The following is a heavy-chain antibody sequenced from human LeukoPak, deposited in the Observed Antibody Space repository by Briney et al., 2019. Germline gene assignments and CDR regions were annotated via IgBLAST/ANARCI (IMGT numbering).Heavy chain of an antibody. CDR3: AKDGGEAISSSWYY. V-gene: IGHV3-23*01. J-gene: IGHJ4*02. CDR1: GFPFYHFA. Sequence: PGGSLRLPCGATGFPFYHFAVRCVRGAPGEGLEWVSAISGSGGGKYYADSVKGRFTISRDNSRNTLYLQINSLRAEDTAVYYCAKDGGEAISSSWYYWGQGALVTVSS. D-gene: IGHD6-13*01. CDR2: ISGSGGGK.